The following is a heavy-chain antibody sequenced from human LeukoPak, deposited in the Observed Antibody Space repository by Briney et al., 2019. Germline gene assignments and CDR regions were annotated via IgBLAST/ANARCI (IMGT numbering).Heavy chain of an antibody. CDR1: GFTFTSSA. D-gene: IGHD1-1*01. CDR3: AKTQTGVQKLRGVPFYYYYMDV. J-gene: IGHJ6*03. CDR2: IVVGSGNT. V-gene: IGHV1-58*02. Sequence: SVKVSCKASGFTFTSSAMQWVRQARGQRLEWIGWIVVGSGNTNYAQKFQERVTITRDMSTSTAYMELNSLRAEDTAVYYCAKTQTGVQKLRGVPFYYYYMDVWGKGTTVTISS.